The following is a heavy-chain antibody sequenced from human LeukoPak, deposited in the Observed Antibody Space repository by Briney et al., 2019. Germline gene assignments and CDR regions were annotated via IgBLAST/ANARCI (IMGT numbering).Heavy chain of an antibody. V-gene: IGHV5-51*01. CDR2: IYPGDSDT. Sequence: GESLKISCKGSGYSFTSYWIGWVRQMPGKGLEWMGIIYPGDSDTRYSPSFQGQVTISADKSISTAYLQWSSLKASDTAMYYCARQYSSSSVILTPNYYYYYGMDVWGQGTTVTVSS. J-gene: IGHJ6*02. D-gene: IGHD6-6*01. CDR3: ARQYSSSSVILTPNYYYYYGMDV. CDR1: GYSFTSYW.